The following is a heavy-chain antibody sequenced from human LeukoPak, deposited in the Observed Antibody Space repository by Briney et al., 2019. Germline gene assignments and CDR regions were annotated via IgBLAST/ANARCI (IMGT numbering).Heavy chain of an antibody. V-gene: IGHV4-59*01. D-gene: IGHD3-10*01. J-gene: IGHJ4*02. CDR1: GGSISSSY. CDR2: VHYAESS. Sequence: SETLSLTCIVSGGSISSSYWSWIRQSPGKGLEWIGYVHYAESSYYNPSLKSRVTLSVDTSKNQFSLRLSSVTAADTAVYYYAGYGSRSSYKASDYWGQGTLVTVSS. CDR3: AGYGSRSSYKASDY.